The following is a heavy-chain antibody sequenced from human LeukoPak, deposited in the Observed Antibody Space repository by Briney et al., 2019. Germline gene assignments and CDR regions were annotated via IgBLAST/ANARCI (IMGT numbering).Heavy chain of an antibody. CDR2: IYYSGST. V-gene: IGHV4-59*08. Sequence: SETQSLTCTVSGGSISSYYWSWIRQPPGKGLEWIGYIYYSGSTNYNPSLKSRVTISVDTSKNQFSLKLSSVTAADTAVYYCARGPNTYYYDSSGSPSNHDAFDIWGQGTMVTVSS. J-gene: IGHJ3*02. CDR3: ARGPNTYYYDSSGSPSNHDAFDI. D-gene: IGHD3-22*01. CDR1: GGSISSYY.